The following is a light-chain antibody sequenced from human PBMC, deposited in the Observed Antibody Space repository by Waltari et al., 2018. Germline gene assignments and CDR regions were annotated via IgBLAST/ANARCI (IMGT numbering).Light chain of an antibody. V-gene: IGKV1-12*01. CDR3: QQGYNTPLT. J-gene: IGKJ1*01. CDR1: QGISSW. CDR2: AAS. Sequence: DIQMNQSPSSLSASVGEKVTITCRASQGISSWLAWYQQKPGKAPQLLISAASSLQSGGPSRVSGSGSGTDYTLTISSLQPEDFATYYCQQGYNTPLTFGQGTKVEIK.